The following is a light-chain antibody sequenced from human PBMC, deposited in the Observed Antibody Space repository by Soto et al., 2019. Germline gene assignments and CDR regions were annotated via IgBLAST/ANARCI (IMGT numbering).Light chain of an antibody. CDR3: QSYDSSLSGSVV. J-gene: IGLJ2*01. CDR2: GNS. Sequence: QAVVTQPPSVSGAPGQRITISCTGSSSNIGAGYDVHWYQQLPGTAPKLLIYGNSNRRSGVPDRFSGSKSGTSASLAITGLQAEDEADYYCQSYDSSLSGSVVFGAGTKVTVL. CDR1: SSNIGAGYD. V-gene: IGLV1-40*01.